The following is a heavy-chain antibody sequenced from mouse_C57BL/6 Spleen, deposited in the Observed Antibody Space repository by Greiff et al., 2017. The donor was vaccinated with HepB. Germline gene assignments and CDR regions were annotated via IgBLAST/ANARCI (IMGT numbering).Heavy chain of an antibody. CDR1: EYEFPSHD. D-gene: IGHD1-1*01. Sequence: EVKLVESGGGLVQPGESLKLSCESNEYEFPSHDMSWVRKTPEKRLELVAAINSDGGSTYYPDTMERRFIISRDNTKKTLYLQMSSLRSEDTALYYCARSLTTVVATPYYAMDYWGQGTSVTVSS. CDR3: ARSLTTVVATPYYAMDY. J-gene: IGHJ4*01. V-gene: IGHV5-2*01. CDR2: INSDGGST.